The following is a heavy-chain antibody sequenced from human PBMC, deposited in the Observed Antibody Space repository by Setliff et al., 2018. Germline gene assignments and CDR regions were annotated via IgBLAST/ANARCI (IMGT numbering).Heavy chain of an antibody. D-gene: IGHD6-6*01. J-gene: IGHJ6*02. CDR3: ARVAQYSSSSFYYYYYGMDV. V-gene: IGHV4-59*12. CDR1: GVSTRSYW. Sequence: PSETLSLTCSVSGVSTRSYWWSWIRQPPGKGLEWIGYIYYSGSTMYNPSLKSRVTISVDTSKNQFSLKLSSVTAADTAVYYCARVAQYSSSSFYYYYYGMDVWGQGTTVTVSS. CDR2: IYYSGST.